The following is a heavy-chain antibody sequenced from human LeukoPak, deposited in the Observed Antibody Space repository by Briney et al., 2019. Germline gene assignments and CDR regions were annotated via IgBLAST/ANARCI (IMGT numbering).Heavy chain of an antibody. Sequence: GGSLRLSCAASGFTFSSYGMHWVRQAPGKGLEWVAFIRYDGSNKYYADSVKGRFTISRDNAKNSLYLQMNSLRAEDTAVYYCAGTYGEAGLFDYWGQGTLVTVSS. CDR1: GFTFSSYG. V-gene: IGHV3-30*02. D-gene: IGHD4-17*01. CDR2: IRYDGSNK. J-gene: IGHJ4*02. CDR3: AGTYGEAGLFDY.